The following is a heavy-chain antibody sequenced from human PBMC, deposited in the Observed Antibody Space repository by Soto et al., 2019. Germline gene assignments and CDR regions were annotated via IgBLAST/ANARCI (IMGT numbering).Heavy chain of an antibody. D-gene: IGHD1-1*01. CDR3: AVGPTTGTYYYYYYMDV. J-gene: IGHJ6*03. CDR1: GYTFTSYG. Sequence: QVQLVQSGAEVKKPGASVKVSCKASGYTFTSYGISWVRQAPGQGLEWMGWISAYNGNTNYAQKLQGRVTMTTDTYTSTAYMELRSLRSDDTAVYYCAVGPTTGTYYYYYYMDVWGKGTTVTVSS. V-gene: IGHV1-18*01. CDR2: ISAYNGNT.